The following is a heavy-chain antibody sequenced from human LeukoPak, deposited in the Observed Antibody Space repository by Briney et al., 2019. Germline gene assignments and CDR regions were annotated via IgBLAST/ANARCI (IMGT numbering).Heavy chain of an antibody. Sequence: GGSLRLSCAASGFPFSSYGMSWVRQAPGEGLEWVSGITGSTRTTYYADSVKGRFTISRDNSKNTLYLQMNSLSADDTAVYYCAKDQLNRFCSSGSCSITHDSWGQGTLVTVSS. V-gene: IGHV3-23*01. CDR3: AKDQLNRFCSSGSCSITHDS. CDR2: ITGSTRTT. J-gene: IGHJ4*02. CDR1: GFPFSSYG. D-gene: IGHD2-15*01.